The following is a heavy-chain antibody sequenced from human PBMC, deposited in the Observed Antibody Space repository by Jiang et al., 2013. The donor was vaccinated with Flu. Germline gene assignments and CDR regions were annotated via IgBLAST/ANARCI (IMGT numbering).Heavy chain of an antibody. V-gene: IGHV7-4-1*01. CDR3: AREGSWATLGT. Sequence: VQLVESGSELKKPGASVRVSCKASGYTFTDDAINWVRQAPGQGLEWMGWINTKNGNPIYAQDLSGRIVLSLDTSVSTAYLEIDNLEPEDTALYYCAREGSWATLGTWGQGSLVTV. D-gene: IGHD3-10*01. CDR1: GYTFTDDA. CDR2: INTKNGNP. J-gene: IGHJ1*01.